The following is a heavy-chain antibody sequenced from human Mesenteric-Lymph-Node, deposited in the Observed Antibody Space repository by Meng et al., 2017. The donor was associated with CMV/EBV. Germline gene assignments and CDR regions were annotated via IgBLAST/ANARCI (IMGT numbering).Heavy chain of an antibody. Sequence: GESLKISCAASGFSFSLYSMNWVRQVPGKGLEWVSSISSSSSYIYYADSVKGRFTISRDNAKNSLYLQMNSLRAEDTAVYYCAGGTPGDFDYWGQGTLVTVSS. J-gene: IGHJ4*02. CDR2: ISSSSSYI. CDR1: GFSFSLYS. V-gene: IGHV3-21*01. D-gene: IGHD3-16*01. CDR3: AGGTPGDFDY.